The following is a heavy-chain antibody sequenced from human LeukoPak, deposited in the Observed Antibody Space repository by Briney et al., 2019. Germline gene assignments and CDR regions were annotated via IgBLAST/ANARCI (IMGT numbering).Heavy chain of an antibody. V-gene: IGHV1-46*01. CDR3: ARTATTNYYMDV. Sequence: ASVKVSCKASGYTFTSYYMHWVRQAPGQGLEWMGIINPSGGSTSYARKFQGRVTMTRDMSTSTVYMELSSLRSEDTAVYYCARTATTNYYMDVWGKGTTVTISS. CDR2: INPSGGST. J-gene: IGHJ6*03. D-gene: IGHD2-21*02. CDR1: GYTFTSYY.